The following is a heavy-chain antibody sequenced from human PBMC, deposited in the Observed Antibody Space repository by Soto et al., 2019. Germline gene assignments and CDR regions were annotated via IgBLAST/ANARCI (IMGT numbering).Heavy chain of an antibody. Sequence: GGSLRLSCAASGFTFSSYAMHWVRQAPGKGLEWVAVISYDGSNKYYADSVKGRFTISRDNSKNTLYLQMNSLRAEDTAVYYCARVSNLSDYYYYYYGMDVWGQGTTVTVSS. CDR3: ARVSNLSDYYYYYYGMDV. D-gene: IGHD3-3*01. CDR1: GFTFSSYA. V-gene: IGHV3-30-3*01. CDR2: ISYDGSNK. J-gene: IGHJ6*02.